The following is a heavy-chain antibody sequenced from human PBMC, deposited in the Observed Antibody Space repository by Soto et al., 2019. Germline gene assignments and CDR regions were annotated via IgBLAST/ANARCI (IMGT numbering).Heavy chain of an antibody. D-gene: IGHD4-17*01. Sequence: VQLVESGGGLVQPGGSLRLSCAASGFTFSAHYMDWVRRAPGKGLEWVARSRNRANSYTTEYAASVKGRFTISRDDSENSLYLSMNSLKTEDTAVYYCTRNLFTSVTNAYWYMDVWGRGTTVTVSS. CDR2: SRNRANSYTT. CDR1: GFTFSAHY. CDR3: TRNLFTSVTNAYWYMDV. J-gene: IGHJ6*03. V-gene: IGHV3-72*01.